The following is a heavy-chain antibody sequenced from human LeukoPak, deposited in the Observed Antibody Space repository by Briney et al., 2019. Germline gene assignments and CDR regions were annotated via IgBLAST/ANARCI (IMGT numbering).Heavy chain of an antibody. CDR1: GGSMSPYH. D-gene: IGHD3-9*01. CDR3: ARGPSPGYFDWLTHFDY. CDR2: IYYSGST. V-gene: IGHV4-59*12. J-gene: IGHJ4*02. Sequence: PSETLSLTCTVSGGSMSPYHWGWIRQPPGKGLEWTGYIYYSGSTNYNPSLNSRVTISVDTSKNQFSLKLSSVTTADTAVYYCARGPSPGYFDWLTHFDYWGQGTLVTVSS.